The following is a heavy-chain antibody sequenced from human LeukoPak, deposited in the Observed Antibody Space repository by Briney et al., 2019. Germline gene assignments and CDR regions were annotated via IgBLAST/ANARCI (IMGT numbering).Heavy chain of an antibody. D-gene: IGHD2-15*01. Sequence: GGSLRLSCAASGFTFSNYWMHWVRQAPGKGLVWVSRINSDGSNTSYADSVKGRFTISRDNAKNTLNLQMNSLRAEDTAVYYCARVLRYCSGGNCYSGGLGYMDVWGKGTTVTISS. J-gene: IGHJ6*03. CDR2: INSDGSNT. CDR1: GFTFSNYW. V-gene: IGHV3-74*01. CDR3: ARVLRYCSGGNCYSGGLGYMDV.